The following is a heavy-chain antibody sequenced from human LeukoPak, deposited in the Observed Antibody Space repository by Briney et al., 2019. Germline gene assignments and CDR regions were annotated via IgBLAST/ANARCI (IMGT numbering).Heavy chain of an antibody. CDR3: LRDLNWSLDQ. Sequence: GGSLRLSCAATGFTFSNYMMHWVRQAPGKGLVWVSRIKSDGITITYADSVKGRFTISRDNAKNTLYLQMNSLRAEDTAVYYCLRDLNWSLDQWGQGTLVTVSS. J-gene: IGHJ4*02. D-gene: IGHD1-20*01. CDR1: GFTFSNYM. CDR2: IKSDGITI. V-gene: IGHV3-74*01.